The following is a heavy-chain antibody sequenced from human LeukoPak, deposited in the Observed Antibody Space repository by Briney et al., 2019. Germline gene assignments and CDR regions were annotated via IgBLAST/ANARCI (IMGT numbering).Heavy chain of an antibody. J-gene: IGHJ6*02. D-gene: IGHD3-3*01. CDR1: GFTFSSHG. CDR3: AKVNNDLNGMDV. CDR2: ISSLSSYI. Sequence: GGSLRLSCAASGFTFSSHGMNWVRQAPGKGLEWVSSISSLSSYIYYADSVKGRFTISRDNAKNSLYLQMNSLRAEDTAVYYCAKVNNDLNGMDVWGQGTTVTVSS. V-gene: IGHV3-21*06.